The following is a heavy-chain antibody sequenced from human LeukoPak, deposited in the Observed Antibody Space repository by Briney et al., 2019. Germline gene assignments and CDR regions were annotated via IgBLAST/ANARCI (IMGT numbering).Heavy chain of an antibody. CDR2: IYYSGST. CDR3: ARSPAANENWFDP. J-gene: IGHJ5*02. D-gene: IGHD2-2*01. CDR1: GGSISSYY. Sequence: SETLSLTCTVSGGSISSYYWSWIRQPPGEGLEWIGYIYYSGSTNYNPSLKSRVTISVDTSKNQFSLKLSSVTAADTAVYYRARSPAANENWFDPWGQGTLVTVSS. V-gene: IGHV4-59*01.